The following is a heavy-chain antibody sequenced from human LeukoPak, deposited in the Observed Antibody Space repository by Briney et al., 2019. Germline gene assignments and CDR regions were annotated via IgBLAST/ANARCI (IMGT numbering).Heavy chain of an antibody. CDR3: ARAALNSGSSGFDY. V-gene: IGHV1-2*06. Sequence: ASVNVSFTASGYTFTGYYMHWVRQAPGQGLEWMGRINPNSGGTNYAQKFQGRVTMTRDTSISTAYMELSRLRSDDTAVYYCARAALNSGSSGFDYWGQGTLVTVSS. D-gene: IGHD1-26*01. CDR2: INPNSGGT. J-gene: IGHJ4*02. CDR1: GYTFTGYY.